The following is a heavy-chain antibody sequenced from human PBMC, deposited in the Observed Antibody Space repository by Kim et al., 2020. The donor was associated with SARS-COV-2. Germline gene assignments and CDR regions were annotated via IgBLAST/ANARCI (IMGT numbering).Heavy chain of an antibody. Sequence: NDAQKLQGRDTMTTDTSTSTAYMELRSLRSDDTAVYYCARGNLRFPFDYWGQGTLVTVSS. V-gene: IGHV1-18*01. J-gene: IGHJ4*02. D-gene: IGHD3-10*01. CDR3: ARGNLRFPFDY.